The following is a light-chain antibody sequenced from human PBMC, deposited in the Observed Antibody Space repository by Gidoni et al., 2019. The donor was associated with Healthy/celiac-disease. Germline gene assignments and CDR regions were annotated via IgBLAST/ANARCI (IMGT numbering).Light chain of an antibody. CDR1: QSVSSN. J-gene: IGKJ2*01. Sequence: EIVMTQSPATLSVSPGERATLSCRASQSVSSNLAWYQQKPGQAPRLLIYGASTRATGSPARFSGSGSGTEFTLTISSRQSEDFAVYYCQQYNNWPLYTFGQGTKREIK. CDR3: QQYNNWPLYT. CDR2: GAS. V-gene: IGKV3-15*01.